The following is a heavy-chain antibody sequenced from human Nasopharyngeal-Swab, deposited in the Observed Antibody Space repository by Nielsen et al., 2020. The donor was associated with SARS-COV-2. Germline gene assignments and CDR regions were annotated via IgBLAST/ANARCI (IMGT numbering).Heavy chain of an antibody. CDR3: AKAPYLRGLDV. CDR2: ISGSGDTT. J-gene: IGHJ6*02. V-gene: IGHV3-23*01. Sequence: GESLPISCAASGFTFSSYAMTWVRQAPGKGLEWVSIISGSGDTTYYADSVKDRFTISRDNSKNTLYLQTNSLRVEDAAVYYCAKAPYLRGLDVWGQGTTVTVSS. CDR1: GFTFSSYA. D-gene: IGHD2-21*01.